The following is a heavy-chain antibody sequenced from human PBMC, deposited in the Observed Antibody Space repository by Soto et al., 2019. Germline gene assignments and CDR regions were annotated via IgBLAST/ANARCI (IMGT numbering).Heavy chain of an antibody. CDR2: IRNKVNSYAT. CDR3: ARPYCSSTSCYIDV. CDR1: GFTFSGSA. V-gene: IGHV3-73*01. J-gene: IGHJ6*02. Sequence: GGSLRLSCAASGFTFSGSAMHWVRQASGKGLEWVGRIRNKVNSYATAYAASVKGRFTISRDDSKNTAYLQMNSLKTEDTAVYYCARPYCSSTSCYIDVWGQGTTGTVSS. D-gene: IGHD2-2*01.